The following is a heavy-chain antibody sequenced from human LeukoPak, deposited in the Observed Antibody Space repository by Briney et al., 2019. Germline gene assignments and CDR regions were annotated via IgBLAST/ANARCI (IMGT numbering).Heavy chain of an antibody. J-gene: IGHJ4*02. CDR1: GLMFSTSG. CDR3: ARESGAAKIGQMLNY. CDR2: IQYDGSEI. D-gene: IGHD3-10*02. Sequence: GGSLRLSCAASGLMFSTSGMHWVRQAPGKGLEWVAFIQYDGSEIYYADSLNGRFTISRDNSKNTLYLQMNSLRAEDTAVFYCARESGAAKIGQMLNYWGQGTLVTVSS. V-gene: IGHV3-30*02.